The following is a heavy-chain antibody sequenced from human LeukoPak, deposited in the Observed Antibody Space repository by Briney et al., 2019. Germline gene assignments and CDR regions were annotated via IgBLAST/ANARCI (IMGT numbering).Heavy chain of an antibody. CDR3: ARGSGQTGESPYNFDY. CDR1: GYTFTSYA. V-gene: IGHV1-3*01. CDR2: INAGNGNT. J-gene: IGHJ4*02. Sequence: ASVKVSCKASGYTFTSYAMHWVRQAPGQRLEWMGWINAGNGNTKYSQKFQGRVTITRDTSASTAYMELSSLRSEDTAVYYCARGSGQTGESPYNFDYWGQGTLVTVSS. D-gene: IGHD7-27*01.